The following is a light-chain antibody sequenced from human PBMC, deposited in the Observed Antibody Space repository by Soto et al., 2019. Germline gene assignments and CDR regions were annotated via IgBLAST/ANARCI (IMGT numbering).Light chain of an antibody. V-gene: IGLV2-14*01. J-gene: IGLJ2*01. CDR3: TSYTSSDTVL. CDR1: SSDVGSYDY. CDR2: EVT. Sequence: QSALTQPASVSGAPGQSITISCTGSSSDVGSYDYVSWYQQYPGRAPKLMIYEVTNRPSGVSYRFSGSKSGNTAPLTISGLQTEDEADYYCTSYTSSDTVLFGGGTKLTVL.